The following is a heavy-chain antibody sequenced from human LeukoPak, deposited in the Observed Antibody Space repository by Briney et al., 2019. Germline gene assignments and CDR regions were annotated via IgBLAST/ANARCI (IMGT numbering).Heavy chain of an antibody. J-gene: IGHJ6*03. D-gene: IGHD1-26*01. CDR2: ITSSGAYI. CDR1: GFTFNNYN. CDR3: ARDPYSGNYGNYYYYMDV. V-gene: IGHV3-21*01. Sequence: GGSLRLSCAASGFTFNNYNMNWVRQAPGKALEWVSSITSSGAYIFYADSVKGRFTISRDNAKDSLYLQMNSLGPEDTAVYYCARDPYSGNYGNYYYYMDVWGKGTTVTISS.